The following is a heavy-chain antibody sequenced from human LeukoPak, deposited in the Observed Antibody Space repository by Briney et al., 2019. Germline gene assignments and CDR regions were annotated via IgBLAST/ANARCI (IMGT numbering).Heavy chain of an antibody. J-gene: IGHJ5*02. Sequence: SDTLSLTCTVSGDSVSSNYWSWIRQPPGKGLEWIGYIYNSGSTNYNPSLKSRVTISVDTSKNQFSLKLSSVTAADTAVYYCAREGSGSYYNWFDPWGQGTLATVSS. V-gene: IGHV4-59*02. D-gene: IGHD1-26*01. CDR3: AREGSGSYYNWFDP. CDR2: IYNSGST. CDR1: GDSVSSNY.